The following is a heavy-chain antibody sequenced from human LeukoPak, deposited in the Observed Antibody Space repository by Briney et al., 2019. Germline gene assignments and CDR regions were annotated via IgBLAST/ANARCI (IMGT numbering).Heavy chain of an antibody. J-gene: IGHJ4*02. CDR1: GYSISSGYY. CDR3: ARQTVGAPGYFDY. Sequence: SETLSLTCTVSGYSISSGYYWGWIRQPPGKGLEWIGSIYHSGSTYYNPSLKSRVTMSVDTSKNQFSLKLSSVTAADTAVYYCARQTVGAPGYFDYWGQGTLVTVSS. D-gene: IGHD1-26*01. CDR2: IYHSGST. V-gene: IGHV4-38-2*02.